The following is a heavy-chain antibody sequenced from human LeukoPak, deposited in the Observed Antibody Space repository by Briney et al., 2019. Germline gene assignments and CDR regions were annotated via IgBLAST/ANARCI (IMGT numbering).Heavy chain of an antibody. CDR2: ISSSGSTI. CDR3: ARDASSGYDLYYFDY. V-gene: IGHV3-48*04. Sequence: GGSLRLSCVASGFTFSTHRMNWVRQAPGKGLEWVSYISSSGSTIYYADSVKGRFTISRDNAKNSLYLQMNSQRAEDTAVYYCARDASSGYDLYYFDYWGQGTLVTVSS. D-gene: IGHD5-12*01. CDR1: GFTFSTHR. J-gene: IGHJ4*02.